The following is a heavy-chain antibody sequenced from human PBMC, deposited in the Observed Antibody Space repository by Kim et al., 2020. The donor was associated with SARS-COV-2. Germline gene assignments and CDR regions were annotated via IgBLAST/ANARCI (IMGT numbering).Heavy chain of an antibody. D-gene: IGHD4-17*01. CDR3: ARHHVPLDTVTKLSWFDP. Sequence: SETLSLTCTVSGGSISSSSYYWGWIRQPPGKGLEWIGSIYYSGSTYYNPSLKSRVTISVDTSKNQFSLKLSSVTAADTAVYYCARHHVPLDTVTKLSWFDPWGQGTLVTVSS. V-gene: IGHV4-39*01. J-gene: IGHJ5*02. CDR2: IYYSGST. CDR1: GGSISSSSYY.